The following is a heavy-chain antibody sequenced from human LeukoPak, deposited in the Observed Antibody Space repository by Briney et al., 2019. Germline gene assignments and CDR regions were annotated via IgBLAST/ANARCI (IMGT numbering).Heavy chain of an antibody. CDR2: INAGNGNT. Sequence: ASVKVSCKASGYTFTSYAMHWVRQAPGQRLEWMGWINAGNGNTKYSQKFQGRVTITRDTSASTAYMELSSLRSEDTAVYYCARGRMVVAATPDWSDPWGQGTLVTVSS. CDR3: ARGRMVVAATPDWSDP. CDR1: GYTFTSYA. D-gene: IGHD2-15*01. V-gene: IGHV1-3*01. J-gene: IGHJ5*02.